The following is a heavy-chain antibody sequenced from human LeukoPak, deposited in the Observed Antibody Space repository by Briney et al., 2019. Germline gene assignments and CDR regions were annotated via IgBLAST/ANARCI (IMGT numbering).Heavy chain of an antibody. J-gene: IGHJ4*02. V-gene: IGHV3-30-3*01. CDR2: ISYDGSNK. CDR1: GFTFSSYA. CDR3: ARDRWKNEYYFDY. D-gene: IGHD1/OR15-1a*01. Sequence: GGSLRLSCAASGFTFSSYAMHWVRRAPGKGLEWVAVISYDGSNKYYADSVKGRFTISRDNSKNTLYLQMNSLRAEDTAVYYCARDRWKNEYYFDYWGQGTLVTVSS.